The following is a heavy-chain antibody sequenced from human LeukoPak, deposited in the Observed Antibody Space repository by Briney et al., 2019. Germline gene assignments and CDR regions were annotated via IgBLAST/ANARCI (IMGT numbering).Heavy chain of an antibody. D-gene: IGHD6-19*01. CDR2: ISGSGDRT. V-gene: IGHV3-23*01. J-gene: IGHJ4*02. CDR1: GFTFSTFA. Sequence: PGGSLRLSCAASGFTFSTFAVHWVRQAPGKGLQWVSAISGSGDRTYYADSVKGRFTISRDNSKNTLYLQMNSLRAEDTAVYYCARSRTAVAGGKFDYWGQGTLVTVSS. CDR3: ARSRTAVAGGKFDY.